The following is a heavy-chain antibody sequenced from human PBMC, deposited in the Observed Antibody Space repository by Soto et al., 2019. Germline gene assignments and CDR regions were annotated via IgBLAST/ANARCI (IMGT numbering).Heavy chain of an antibody. D-gene: IGHD3-10*01. CDR3: ATDLVRRWYFAL. J-gene: IGHJ2*01. CDR2: FDPEDGET. V-gene: IGHV1-24*01. Sequence: ASVKVSCNVSGYTLTELSMHWDRHAPGKGLEWMGGFDPEDGETIYAQKFQGRVTITEDTSTDTAYMELSSLRSEDTAVYYCATDLVRRWYFALWVRGTQVTVSP. CDR1: GYTLTELS.